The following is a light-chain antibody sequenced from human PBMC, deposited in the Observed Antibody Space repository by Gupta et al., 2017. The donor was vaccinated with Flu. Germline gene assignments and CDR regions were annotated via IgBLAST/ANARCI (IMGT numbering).Light chain of an antibody. J-gene: IGLJ3*02. V-gene: IGLV2-23*02. CDR2: DVN. CDR1: NSDVGSFNF. CDR3: CSYAGSSTVV. Sequence: QSALTQPASVAGSPSQSITISSPGTNSDVGSFNFVSWYQQHPGKAPQLMIYDVNKRPSGISNRFSGSKSGNTASLTISGLQAEDEADYYCCSYAGSSTVVFGGGTRLTVL.